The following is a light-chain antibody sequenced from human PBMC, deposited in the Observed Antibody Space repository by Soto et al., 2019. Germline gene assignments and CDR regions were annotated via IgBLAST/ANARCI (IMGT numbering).Light chain of an antibody. CDR1: QSMSNW. V-gene: IGKV1-5*01. CDR2: DVS. Sequence: DIQMTQSPSTLSGSVGDRVTITCRASQSMSNWLAWCQQKPGKAPKLLIYDVSSLQGGVPSRFSGSGSGTEFTLTISSLQPDDLATYYCQQYNSYSGTFGQGTKVDIK. CDR3: QQYNSYSGT. J-gene: IGKJ1*01.